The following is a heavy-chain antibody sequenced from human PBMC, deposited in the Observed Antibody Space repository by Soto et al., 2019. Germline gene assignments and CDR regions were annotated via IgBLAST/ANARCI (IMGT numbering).Heavy chain of an antibody. V-gene: IGHV4-34*01. CDR2: INHSGIT. J-gene: IGHJ4*02. CDR1: GGSFSDYY. CDR3: ARFPFDSNDWTNPRYFDI. Sequence: QVQIQQWGAGLLKPAETLSLTCAVYGGSFSDYYWSWIRQPPGKGLEWIGEINHSGITNYSPSLKSRVTMSVDTSKNQFSLKLTSVTAADAALSYCARFPFDSNDWTNPRYFDIWGQGTMVTFSS. D-gene: IGHD3-22*01.